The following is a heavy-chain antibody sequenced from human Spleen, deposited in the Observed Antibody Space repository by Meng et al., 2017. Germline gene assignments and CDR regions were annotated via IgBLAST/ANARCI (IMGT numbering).Heavy chain of an antibody. Sequence: ASVNVSCKASGYTFTSYGISWVRQAPGQGLEWMGWISAYNGNTNYAQKLQGRVTMTTDTSTSTAYMELRSLRSDDTAVYYCARDSQWLAYYYYGMDVWGQGTTVTVSS. V-gene: IGHV1-18*01. CDR2: ISAYNGNT. CDR3: ARDSQWLAYYYYGMDV. CDR1: GYTFTSYG. J-gene: IGHJ6*02. D-gene: IGHD6-19*01.